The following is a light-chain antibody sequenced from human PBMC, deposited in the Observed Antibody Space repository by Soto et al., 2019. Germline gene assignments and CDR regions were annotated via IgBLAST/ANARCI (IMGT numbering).Light chain of an antibody. J-gene: IGLJ1*01. V-gene: IGLV1-47*01. CDR2: RNN. CDR1: SSNIGSNY. Sequence: QSVLTQPPSASGTPGQRVTISCSGSSSNIGSNYVYWYQQLPGTAPKLLIYRNNQRPSGVPDRFSGSKSGTSASLAISGLRSEDEADYYCAAWDDRLSGYVFGPGTRSPS. CDR3: AAWDDRLSGYV.